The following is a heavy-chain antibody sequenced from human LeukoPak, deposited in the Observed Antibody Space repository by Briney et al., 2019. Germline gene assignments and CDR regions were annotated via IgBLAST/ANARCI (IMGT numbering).Heavy chain of an antibody. V-gene: IGHV1-69*02. CDR2: IIPILGIA. D-gene: IGHD3-3*01. Sequence: GSSVKVSCKASGGTFISYTISWVRQAPGQGLEWMGRIIPILGIANYAQKFQGRVTITADKSTSTAYMELSSLRSEDTAVYYCAGGVADFGEVTDVYFDYWGQGTLVTVSS. J-gene: IGHJ4*02. CDR3: AGGVADFGEVTDVYFDY. CDR1: GGTFISYT.